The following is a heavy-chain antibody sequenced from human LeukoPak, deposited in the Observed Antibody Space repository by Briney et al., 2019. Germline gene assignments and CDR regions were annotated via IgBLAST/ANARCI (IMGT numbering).Heavy chain of an antibody. D-gene: IGHD1-14*01. CDR2: IGVSGGTT. J-gene: IGHJ4*02. CDR1: GFTFRNYA. CDR3: AKRVTGTTKYFDC. V-gene: IGHV3-23*01. Sequence: GGSLRLSCAASGFTFRNYAMSWVRQAPGEGLEWVSVIGVSGGTTYYADSVKGRFTISRDNSKDTLYLQMNGLRAEDTAVYYCAKRVTGTTKYFDCWGQGTLVTVSS.